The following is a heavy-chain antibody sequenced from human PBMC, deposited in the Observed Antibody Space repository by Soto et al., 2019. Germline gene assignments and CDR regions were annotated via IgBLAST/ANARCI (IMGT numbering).Heavy chain of an antibody. J-gene: IGHJ6*02. CDR3: SSLSSMDV. V-gene: IGHV1-8*01. CDR2: INPYSGNT. Sequence: VASVKVSCKASGYTFPSHDIHWLRQASGQGLEWMGSINPYSGNTAFAPKFQDRIAMTRDTSTTTAYMELNSLSSGDTAVYFCSSLSSMDVWGQGTTVTVSS. CDR1: GYTFPSHD. D-gene: IGHD6-6*01.